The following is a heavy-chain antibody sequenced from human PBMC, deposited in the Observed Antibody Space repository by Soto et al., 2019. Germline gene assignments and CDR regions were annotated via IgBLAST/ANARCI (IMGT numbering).Heavy chain of an antibody. Sequence: GGSPSLSCGSSGVPFSSCCMNLVRQEKGKGLEWVSYISDRGDTIYYAGAVKGRFTISRDNAKNSLYLQMNSLRDEDTAVYYCARCSANSCYSYGGDGWGQGTTVTVSS. V-gene: IGHV3-48*02. CDR1: GVPFSSCC. D-gene: IGHD2-15*01. CDR3: ARCSANSCYSYGGDG. J-gene: IGHJ6*02. CDR2: ISDRGDTI.